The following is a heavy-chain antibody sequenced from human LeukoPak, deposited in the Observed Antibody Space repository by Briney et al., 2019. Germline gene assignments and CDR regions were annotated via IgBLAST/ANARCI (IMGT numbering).Heavy chain of an antibody. CDR3: ARVRGGSSGWYSPSFFY. J-gene: IGHJ4*02. CDR2: INHSGST. Sequence: SQTLSLTCTVSAGSISTSGYYWSWIRQPPGKGLEWIGEINHSGSTNYNPSLKSRVTISVDTSKNQFSLKLSSVTAADTAVYYCARVRGGSSGWYSPSFFYWGQGTLVTVSS. V-gene: IGHV4-34*01. CDR1: AGSISTSGYY. D-gene: IGHD6-19*01.